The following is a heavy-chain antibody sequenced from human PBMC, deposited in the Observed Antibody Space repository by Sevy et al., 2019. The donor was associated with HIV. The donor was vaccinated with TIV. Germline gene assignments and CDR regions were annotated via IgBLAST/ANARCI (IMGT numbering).Heavy chain of an antibody. J-gene: IGHJ4*02. V-gene: IGHV3-7*03. CDR1: GFTFSSYW. CDR3: ARDIPPRVFGVVKTSVFDY. CDR2: IKQDGSEK. D-gene: IGHD3-3*01. Sequence: GGSLRLSCAASGFTFSSYWMSWVRQAPGKGLEWVANIKQDGSEKYYVDSVKGRFTISRDNAKNSLYLQINSLRAEDTAVYYCARDIPPRVFGVVKTSVFDYWGQGTLVTVSS.